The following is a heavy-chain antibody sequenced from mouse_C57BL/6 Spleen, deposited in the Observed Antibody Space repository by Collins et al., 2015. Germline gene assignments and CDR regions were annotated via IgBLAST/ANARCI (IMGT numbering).Heavy chain of an antibody. Sequence: KFKGKATLTVDKSSSTAYMQLSSLTSEDSAVYFCARGTTAHYFDYWGQGTTLTVSS. D-gene: IGHD1-2*01. V-gene: IGHV1-12*01. CDR3: ARGTTAHYFDY. J-gene: IGHJ2*01.